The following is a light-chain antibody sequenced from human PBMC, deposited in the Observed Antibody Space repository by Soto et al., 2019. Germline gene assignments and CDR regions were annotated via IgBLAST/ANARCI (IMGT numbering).Light chain of an antibody. CDR3: QHYHNWPPQYT. CDR1: QTVASN. CDR2: GAS. Sequence: EIVMTQSPATLSVSPRERASLSCRASQTVASNLAWYQQKPGQAPRLLIHGASTRATGVPARFSGSGSGSEFTLTISSLQSEDFAVYYRQHYHNWPPQYTFGQGTKLQIK. J-gene: IGKJ2*01. V-gene: IGKV3-15*01.